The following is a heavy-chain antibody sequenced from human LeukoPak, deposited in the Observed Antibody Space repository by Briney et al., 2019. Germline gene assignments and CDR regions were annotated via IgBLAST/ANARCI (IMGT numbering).Heavy chain of an antibody. D-gene: IGHD3-22*01. CDR1: GYTFTGYY. CDR2: INPNSGGT. V-gene: IGHV1-2*02. Sequence: ASVKVSCKASGYTFTGYYMHWVRQAPGQGLEWMGWINPNSGGTNSAQKFQGRVTMTRDTSISTAYMELSRLRSDDTAMYYCARDQWNQALYYDSSGYYPDYWGQGTLVTVSS. J-gene: IGHJ4*02. CDR3: ARDQWNQALYYDSSGYYPDY.